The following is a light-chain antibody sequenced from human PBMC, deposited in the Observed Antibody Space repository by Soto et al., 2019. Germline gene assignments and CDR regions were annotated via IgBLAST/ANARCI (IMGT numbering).Light chain of an antibody. CDR1: QSVYRNF. J-gene: IGKJ3*01. CDR2: GAS. CDR3: QQYGSSPST. Sequence: EIVLTQSPGTLSLSPGERATLSCRASQSVYRNFLAWYQQKPGQAPRLLIYGASSRATGIPERFSGSGSGTDFSLIISRLEPEEFAVYYCQQYGSSPSTFGPGTKVHIK. V-gene: IGKV3-20*01.